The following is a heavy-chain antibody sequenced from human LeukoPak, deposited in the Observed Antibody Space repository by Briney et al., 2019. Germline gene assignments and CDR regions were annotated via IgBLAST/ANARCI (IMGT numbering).Heavy chain of an antibody. CDR2: INQDGSEK. J-gene: IGHJ4*02. Sequence: PGGSLRLSCAASGFIFSTNWMSWFRQAPGKGLEWVANINQDGSEKYYVDSVKGRLTISRDNAKNSLYLQMNTLRAEDTAVYYCARDIVVVPAAHYFDCWGQGALVTVSS. CDR3: ARDIVVVPAAHYFDC. V-gene: IGHV3-7*01. D-gene: IGHD2-2*01. CDR1: GFIFSTNW.